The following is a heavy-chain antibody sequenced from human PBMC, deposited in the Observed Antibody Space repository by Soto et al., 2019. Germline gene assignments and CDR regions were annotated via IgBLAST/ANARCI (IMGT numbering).Heavy chain of an antibody. J-gene: IGHJ4*02. V-gene: IGHV1-46*03. Sequence: QVQLIQSGAGVKKPGASVTVSCKASGDTFTTYYLHWVRQAPGQGLEWLGMINPSGGGATYAQKFLGRRPMSRDTATNTVDMELSSLIAEDTAVYYCVRGGSVVVVTAPFDYWGQGARVTVSS. CDR2: INPSGGGA. D-gene: IGHD2-21*02. CDR1: GDTFTTYY. CDR3: VRGGSVVVVTAPFDY.